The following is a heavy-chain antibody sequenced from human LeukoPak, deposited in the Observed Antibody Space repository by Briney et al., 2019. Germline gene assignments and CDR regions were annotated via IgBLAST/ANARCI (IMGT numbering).Heavy chain of an antibody. CDR3: AKDRWVVVVPAALNVDY. CDR1: GFTFSSYA. J-gene: IGHJ4*02. Sequence: PGGSLRLSCAASGFTFSSYAMSWVRQAPGKGLEWVSAISGSGGSTYYADSVKGRFTISRDNSKNTLYLQMNSLRAEDTAVYYCAKDRWVVVVPAALNVDYWGQGTLVTVSS. CDR2: ISGSGGST. V-gene: IGHV3-23*01. D-gene: IGHD2-2*01.